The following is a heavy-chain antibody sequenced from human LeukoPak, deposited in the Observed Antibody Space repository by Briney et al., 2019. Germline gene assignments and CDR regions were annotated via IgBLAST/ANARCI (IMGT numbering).Heavy chain of an antibody. V-gene: IGHV3-30*04. CDR2: ISYDGSNK. J-gene: IGHJ6*03. D-gene: IGHD6-6*01. CDR1: GFTFSSYA. CDR3: ARDARLSSSSSYYYYYYMDV. Sequence: GGSLRLSCAASGFTFSSYAMHWVRQAPGKGLEWVAVISYDGSNKYYADSVKGRFTISRDNSKNTLYLQMNSLRAEDTAVYYCARDARLSSSSSYYYYYYMDVWGKGTTVTVSS.